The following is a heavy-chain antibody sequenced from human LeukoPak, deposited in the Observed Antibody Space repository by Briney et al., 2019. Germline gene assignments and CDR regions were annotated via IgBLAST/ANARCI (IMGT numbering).Heavy chain of an antibody. CDR1: GDSISSYY. CDR2: IHPSGST. V-gene: IGHV4-4*07. CDR3: ARVPPPDFDY. J-gene: IGHJ4*02. Sequence: QPSETLSLTCTVSGDSISSYYWSWVRQPAGKGLEWIGRIHPSGSTNYNPSLKSRVTLSVDTSKNQFSLKLSSVTAADTAVYYCARVPPPDFDYWGRGTLVTVSS.